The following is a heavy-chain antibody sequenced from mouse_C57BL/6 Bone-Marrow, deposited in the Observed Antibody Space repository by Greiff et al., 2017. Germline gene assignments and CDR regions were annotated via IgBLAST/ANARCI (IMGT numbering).Heavy chain of an antibody. J-gene: IGHJ2*01. Sequence: VQLQQSGPELVKPGASVKISCKASGYAFSSSWMNWVKQRPGKGLAWIGRIYPGDGDTNYNGKFQGKATLTADKSSSSAYMQLSSLTSEDSAVYFWATSDYGSSDQYYFDDWGQGTTLTVSS. V-gene: IGHV1-82*01. CDR1: GYAFSSSW. CDR3: ATSDYGSSDQYYFDD. CDR2: IYPGDGDT. D-gene: IGHD1-1*01.